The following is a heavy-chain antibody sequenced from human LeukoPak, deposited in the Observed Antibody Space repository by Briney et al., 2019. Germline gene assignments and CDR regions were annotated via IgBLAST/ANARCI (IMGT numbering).Heavy chain of an antibody. CDR3: ARGHTAMVFGY. CDR1: GGSISSGGYY. D-gene: IGHD5-18*01. Sequence: SQTLSLTCTVSGGSISSGGYYWSWIRQHPWKGLEWIGYIYYSGSTYYNPSLKSRVTISVDTSKNQFPLKLSSVTAADTAVYYCARGHTAMVFGYWGQGTLVTVSS. V-gene: IGHV4-31*03. CDR2: IYYSGST. J-gene: IGHJ4*02.